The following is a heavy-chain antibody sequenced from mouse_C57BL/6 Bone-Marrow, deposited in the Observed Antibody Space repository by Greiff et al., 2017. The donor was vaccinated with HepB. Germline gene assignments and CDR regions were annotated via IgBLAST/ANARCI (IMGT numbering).Heavy chain of an antibody. CDR2: INPSTGGT. CDR3: ARSVVATDYAMDY. J-gene: IGHJ4*01. D-gene: IGHD1-1*01. Sequence: VQLQQSGPELVKPGASVKISCKASGYSFTGYYMNWVKQSPEKSLEWIGEINPSTGGTTYNQKFKAKATLTVDKSSSTAYMQLKSLTSEDSAVYYCARSVVATDYAMDYWGQGTSVTVSS. V-gene: IGHV1-42*01. CDR1: GYSFTGYY.